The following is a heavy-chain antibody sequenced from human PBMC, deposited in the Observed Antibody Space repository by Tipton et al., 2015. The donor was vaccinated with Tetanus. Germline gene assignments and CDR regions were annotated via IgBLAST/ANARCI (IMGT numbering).Heavy chain of an antibody. CDR2: IYYTGNT. CDR3: ARRGGGSTFDY. J-gene: IGHJ4*02. D-gene: IGHD1-26*01. CDR1: GGSISSGGYY. V-gene: IGHV4-31*03. Sequence: TLSLTCSVSGGSISSGGYYWSWIRQHPGKGLEWLGYIYYTGNTYYNPSLKSRLTISLDTSKNHFSLRRTSLSAADTAVYFCARRGGGSTFDYWGQGTLVTVSS.